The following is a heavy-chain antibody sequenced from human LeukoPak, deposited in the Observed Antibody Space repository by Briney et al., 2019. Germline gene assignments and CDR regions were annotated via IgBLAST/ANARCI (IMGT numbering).Heavy chain of an antibody. CDR1: GGTFSSYA. CDR3: ARDGNYDFWSGYSHAEYFQH. CDR2: IIPIFGTA. Sequence: ASVKVSCKASGGTFSSYAISWVRQAPGQGLEWMGGIIPIFGTANYAQKFQGRVTITADESTSTAYMELSSLRSEDTAVYYCARDGNYDFWSGYSHAEYFQHWGQGTLVTVSS. J-gene: IGHJ1*01. D-gene: IGHD3-3*01. V-gene: IGHV1-69*13.